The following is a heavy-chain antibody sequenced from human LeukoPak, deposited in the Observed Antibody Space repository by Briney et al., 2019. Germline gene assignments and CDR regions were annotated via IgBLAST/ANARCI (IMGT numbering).Heavy chain of an antibody. CDR3: ARESSSGYSGYDPVALDY. D-gene: IGHD5-12*01. Sequence: GGSLRLSCAASGFTFSSYSMNWVRQAPGKGLEWVSSISSSSSYIYYADSVKGRFTISRDNAKNSLYLQMNSLRAEDTAVYYCARESSSGYSGYDPVALDYWGQGTLVTVSS. J-gene: IGHJ4*02. V-gene: IGHV3-21*01. CDR2: ISSSSSYI. CDR1: GFTFSSYS.